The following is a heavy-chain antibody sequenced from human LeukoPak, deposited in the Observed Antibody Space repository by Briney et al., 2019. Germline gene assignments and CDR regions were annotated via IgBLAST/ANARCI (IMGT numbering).Heavy chain of an antibody. CDR3: VRIDQNAFEI. Sequence: SETLSLTCAVSDYSISSGYYWGWIRQPPGKGLEWVASIFHSGSTYYNPSLWSRVTISLDTSKNQFSLNLSSVTAADTAVYYCVRIDQNAFEIWGQGTMVTVSS. V-gene: IGHV4-38-2*01. CDR2: IFHSGST. CDR1: DYSISSGYY. J-gene: IGHJ3*02. D-gene: IGHD2-15*01.